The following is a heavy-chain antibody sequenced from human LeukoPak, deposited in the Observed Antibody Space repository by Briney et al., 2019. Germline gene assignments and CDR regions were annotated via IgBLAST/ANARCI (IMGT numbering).Heavy chain of an antibody. Sequence: GGSLRLSCAASGFTFSGYAMHWVRQAAGKGLEWVAGISYDGSKKNYADSVKGRFTISRDNSKNTLYLQMNSLRTEDTAVYYCARYPGRITGTTDHAFDIWGQGTMVTVSS. CDR3: ARYPGRITGTTDHAFDI. V-gene: IGHV3-30-3*01. J-gene: IGHJ3*02. CDR2: ISYDGSKK. D-gene: IGHD1-20*01. CDR1: GFTFSGYA.